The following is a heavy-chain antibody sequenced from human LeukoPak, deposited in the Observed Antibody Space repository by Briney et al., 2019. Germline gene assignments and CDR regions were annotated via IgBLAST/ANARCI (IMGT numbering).Heavy chain of an antibody. J-gene: IGHJ3*02. Sequence: PSETLSLTCAVYGGSFSGYQWTWIRQHPGKGLEWIGYIYYSGSTYYNPSLKSRVTISVDTSKNQFSLKLSSVTAADTAVYYCAREYYTLSAFDIWGQGTMVTVSS. D-gene: IGHD1-26*01. V-gene: IGHV4-31*11. CDR2: IYYSGST. CDR1: GGSFSGYQ. CDR3: AREYYTLSAFDI.